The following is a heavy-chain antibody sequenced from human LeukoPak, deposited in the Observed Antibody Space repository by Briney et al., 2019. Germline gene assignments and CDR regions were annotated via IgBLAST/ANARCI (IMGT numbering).Heavy chain of an antibody. V-gene: IGHV4-4*07. CDR3: TTKVTRGNSGDDYDD. J-gene: IGHJ4*02. CDR2: IYTSGST. Sequence: TPSETLSLTCTVSGGSISSYYWSWIRQPAGKGLEWIGRIYTSGSTNYNPSLKSRVTMSVDTSKNQFSLKLSSVTAADTAVYYCTTKVTRGNSGDDYDDWGQGTLVTVSS. CDR1: GGSISSYY. D-gene: IGHD5-12*01.